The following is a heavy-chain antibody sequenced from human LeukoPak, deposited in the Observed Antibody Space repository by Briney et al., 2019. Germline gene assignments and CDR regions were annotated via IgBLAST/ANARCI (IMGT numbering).Heavy chain of an antibody. D-gene: IGHD6-19*01. CDR2: ISYDGSNK. V-gene: IGHV3-30*18. J-gene: IGHJ4*02. CDR1: GFTFSSYG. Sequence: GRSLRLSCAASGFTFSSYGMHWVGQAPGKGLEWVAVISYDGSNKYYADSVKGRFTISRDNSKNTLYLQMNSLRAEDTAVYYCAKDYHSGGWYEVPIYWGQGTLVTVSS. CDR3: AKDYHSGGWYEVPIY.